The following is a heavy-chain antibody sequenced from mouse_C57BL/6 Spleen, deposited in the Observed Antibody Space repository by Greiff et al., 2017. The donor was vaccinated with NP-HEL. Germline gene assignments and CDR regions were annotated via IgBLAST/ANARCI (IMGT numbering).Heavy chain of an antibody. CDR3: ARQTYDGYYVGYFDY. J-gene: IGHJ2*01. V-gene: IGHV5-17*01. CDR1: GFTFSDYG. Sequence: DVKLVESGGGLVKPGGSLKLSCAASGFTFSDYGMHWVRQAPEQGLEWVAYISSGSSTIYYADTVKGRFTISRDNAKNTLFLQMTSLRSEDTAMYYCARQTYDGYYVGYFDYWGQGTTLTVSS. CDR2: ISSGSSTI. D-gene: IGHD2-3*01.